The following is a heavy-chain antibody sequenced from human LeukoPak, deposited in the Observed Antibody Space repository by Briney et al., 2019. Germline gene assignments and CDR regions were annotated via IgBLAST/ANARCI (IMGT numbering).Heavy chain of an antibody. D-gene: IGHD3-10*02. J-gene: IGHJ4*02. CDR1: GFTFTTYW. CDR3: IRETHVGLHLEY. Sequence: GGSLRLSCTASGFTFTTYWMHWVRHAPGKGLVWVACINTDGRVTTYAESVKGRFTVSRDNAENTLYLEMNNLRPEDTAVYYCIRETHVGLHLEYWGQGTLATVTS. V-gene: IGHV3-74*03. CDR2: INTDGRVT.